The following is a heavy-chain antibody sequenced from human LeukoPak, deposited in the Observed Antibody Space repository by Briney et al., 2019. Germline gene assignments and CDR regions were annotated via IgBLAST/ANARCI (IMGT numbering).Heavy chain of an antibody. V-gene: IGHV3-72*01. CDR1: GFTFSDHY. CDR3: ARDLDI. J-gene: IGHJ3*02. CDR2: TRNKANSYTT. Sequence: GGSLRLSCAASGFTFSDHYVDWVRQAPGKGLEWVGRTRNKANSYTTEYAASVKGRFTISRDDSKNSLYLQMNSLKTEDTAVYYCARDLDIWGQGTMVTVSS.